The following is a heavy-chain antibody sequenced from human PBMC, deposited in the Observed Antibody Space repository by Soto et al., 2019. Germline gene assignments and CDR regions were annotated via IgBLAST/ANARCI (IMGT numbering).Heavy chain of an antibody. V-gene: IGHV4-39*01. J-gene: IGHJ4*02. CDR3: ATADGFGVVTPFFEY. CDR1: RGSISSSSHY. Sequence: QLQLQESGPGLVKPSETLSLTCTVSRGSISSSSHYWGWIRQSPGKHREWIGSSYYRGSTHYNPSHETRVTISVDTSKNQVSLKVYSVTAADTAVYYCATADGFGVVTPFFEYWGQGTLATGSS. CDR2: SYYRGST. D-gene: IGHD3-3*01.